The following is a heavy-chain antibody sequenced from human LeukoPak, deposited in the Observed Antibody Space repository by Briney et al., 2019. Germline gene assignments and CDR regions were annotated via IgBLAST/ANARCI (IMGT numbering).Heavy chain of an antibody. CDR3: ARVGGSGSYLHWFDP. J-gene: IGHJ5*02. CDR2: IYYSGST. V-gene: IGHV4-4*02. CDR1: GGSISSGYW. Sequence: PSETLSLTCAVSGGSISSGYWWSWVRQPPGKGLEWIGEIYYSGSTNYNPSLKSRVTISVDTSKNQFSLKLSSVTAADTAVYYCARVGGSGSYLHWFDPWGQGTLVTVSS. D-gene: IGHD3-10*01.